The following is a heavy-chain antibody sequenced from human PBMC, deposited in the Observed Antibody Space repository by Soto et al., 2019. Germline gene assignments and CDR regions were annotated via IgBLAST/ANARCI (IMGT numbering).Heavy chain of an antibody. V-gene: IGHV4-39*01. CDR1: GGSITSSSHY. Sequence: SETLSLTCTVSGGSITSSSHYWGWIRQPPGKGLECIGNIYYDGNTYYNPSLKSRVTISLDTSKNQFSLRLNSVTAADTAVYYCARSSIAPRLFMYPFDYWGQGTLVTVSS. D-gene: IGHD6-6*01. J-gene: IGHJ4*02. CDR2: IYYDGNT. CDR3: ARSSIAPRLFMYPFDY.